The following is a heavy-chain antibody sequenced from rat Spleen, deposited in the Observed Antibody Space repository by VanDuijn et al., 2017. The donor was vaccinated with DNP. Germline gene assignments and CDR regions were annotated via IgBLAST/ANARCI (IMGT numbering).Heavy chain of an antibody. J-gene: IGHJ2*01. V-gene: IGHV5-22*01. Sequence: EVQLVESGGDLVQPGGSLKLFCTASGFTFSDYYMAWFRQAPRKGLEWVAYIRYDGAYTKYGDSVKGRFTISRDNAKSTLYLQMDSLKSEDMATYYCVRWNSGHFDYWGQGVMVTVSS. CDR1: GFTFSDYY. CDR2: IRYDGAYT. D-gene: IGHD4-3*01. CDR3: VRWNSGHFDY.